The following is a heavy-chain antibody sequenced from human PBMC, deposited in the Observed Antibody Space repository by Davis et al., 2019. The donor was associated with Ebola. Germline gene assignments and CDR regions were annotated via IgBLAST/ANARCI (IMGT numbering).Heavy chain of an antibody. CDR2: IYSGGSI. V-gene: IGHV3-53*01. Sequence: LKISCAASGFTVSSNYMSWVRQAPGKGLEWVSVIYSGGSIYYADSVKGRFTISRDNAKNSLYLQMNSLRDEDTAVYYCARVGSLKGIDYWGQGTLVTVSS. J-gene: IGHJ4*02. CDR1: GFTVSSNY. D-gene: IGHD2/OR15-2a*01. CDR3: ARVGSLKGIDY.